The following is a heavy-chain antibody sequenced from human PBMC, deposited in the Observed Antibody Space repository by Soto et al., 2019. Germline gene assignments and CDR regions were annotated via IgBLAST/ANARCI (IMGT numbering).Heavy chain of an antibody. CDR2: IYHSGST. Sequence: QVQLQESGPGLVKPSGTLSLTCAVSGGSISSSNWWSWVRQPPGKGLEWIGEIYHSGSTNYNPSLMSRDTISVDKSRIQFSLNLSSLTAAATAVYYWASDSVYSSSSSGMDVWGKGTTVTVSS. D-gene: IGHD6-6*01. CDR3: ASDSVYSSSSSGMDV. V-gene: IGHV4-4*02. CDR1: GGSISSSNW. J-gene: IGHJ6*04.